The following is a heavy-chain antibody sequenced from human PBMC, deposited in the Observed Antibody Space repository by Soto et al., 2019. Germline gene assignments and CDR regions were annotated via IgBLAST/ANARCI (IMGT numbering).Heavy chain of an antibody. CDR3: AREGAGETPGVRGVIIYYGMDV. V-gene: IGHV4-31*03. CDR1: GGSISSGGYY. J-gene: IGHJ6*02. Sequence: SETLSLTCTVSGGSISSGGYYWSWIRQHPGKGLEWIGYIYYSGSTYYNPSLKSRVTISVDTSKNQFSLKLSSVTAADTAVYYCAREGAGETPGVRGVIIYYGMDVWGQGTTVTVSS. CDR2: IYYSGST. D-gene: IGHD3-10*01.